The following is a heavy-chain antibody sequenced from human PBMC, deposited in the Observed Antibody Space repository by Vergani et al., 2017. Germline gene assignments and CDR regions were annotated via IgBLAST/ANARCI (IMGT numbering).Heavy chain of an antibody. Sequence: QVQLQESGPGLVKPSETLSLTCTVSGGSVSSGSYYWSCIRHPAGKGLEWIGYIYYSGSTNYNPSLKSRVTISVDTSKNQFSLKLSSVTAADTAVYYCARGNVIVGAADDAFDIWGQGTMVTVSS. V-gene: IGHV4-61*10. J-gene: IGHJ3*02. CDR2: IYYSGST. D-gene: IGHD1-26*01. CDR3: ARGNVIVGAADDAFDI. CDR1: GGSVSSGSYY.